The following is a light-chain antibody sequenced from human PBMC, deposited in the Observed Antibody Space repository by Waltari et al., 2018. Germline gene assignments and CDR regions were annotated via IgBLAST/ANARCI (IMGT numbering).Light chain of an antibody. CDR2: KVS. CDR1: QSLVHSDGNTY. V-gene: IGKV2-30*02. Sequence: DVVVTQSPLSLPVTLGQPASISCRSSQSLVHSDGNTYLNWFQQRAGQSPRRLIYKVSNRDSGVPDRFSGSGSGTDFTLKISRVEAEDVGVYYCMQGTHWPPSTFGQGTKLEI. J-gene: IGKJ2*02. CDR3: MQGTHWPPST.